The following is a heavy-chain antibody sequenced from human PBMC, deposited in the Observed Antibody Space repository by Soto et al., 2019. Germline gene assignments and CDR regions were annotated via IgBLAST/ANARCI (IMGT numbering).Heavy chain of an antibody. D-gene: IGHD5-12*01. CDR2: IYHSGST. Sequence: QVQLQESGPGLVKPSGTLSLTCAVSGGSISSSNWWSWVRQPPGKGLEWIGEIYHSGSTNYNPSRKSRVXXXVXXAKNQVSRKLSSVTAADTAVYYCARGDSGYDPLDYWGQGTLVTVSS. V-gene: IGHV4-4*02. J-gene: IGHJ4*02. CDR3: ARGDSGYDPLDY. CDR1: GGSISSSNW.